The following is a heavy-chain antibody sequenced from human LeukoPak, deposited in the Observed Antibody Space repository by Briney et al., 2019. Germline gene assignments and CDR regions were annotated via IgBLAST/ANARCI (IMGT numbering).Heavy chain of an antibody. CDR2: IIPILGIA. D-gene: IGHD6-13*01. V-gene: IGHV1-69*04. J-gene: IGHJ4*02. CDR3: ARDLVEGAAAVFDY. Sequence: GASVKVSCKASGGTFSSYAISWVRQAPGQGLEWMGRIIPILGIANHAQKFQGRVTITADKSTSTAYMELSSLRSEDTAVYYCARDLVEGAAAVFDYWGQGTLVTVSS. CDR1: GGTFSSYA.